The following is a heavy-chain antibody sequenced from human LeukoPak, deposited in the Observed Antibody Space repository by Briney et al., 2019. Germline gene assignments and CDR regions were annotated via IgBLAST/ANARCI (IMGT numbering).Heavy chain of an antibody. Sequence: GGSLRLSCAASGFTFSSYWMSWVRQAPGKGLEWVANIKQDGSEKYYVDSVKGRFTISRDNAKNSLYLQMNSLRAGDTAVYYCARYYDFWSGYYRGIDYWGQGTLVTVSS. CDR3: ARYYDFWSGYYRGIDY. D-gene: IGHD3-3*01. J-gene: IGHJ4*02. CDR1: GFTFSSYW. CDR2: IKQDGSEK. V-gene: IGHV3-7*01.